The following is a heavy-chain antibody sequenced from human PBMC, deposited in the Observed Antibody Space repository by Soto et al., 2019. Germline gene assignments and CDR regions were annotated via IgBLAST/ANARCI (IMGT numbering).Heavy chain of an antibody. CDR1: GDSVSSNSGA. CDR2: TYYRSTWYN. J-gene: IGHJ4*02. Sequence: QVQLQQSGPGLVKPSQTLSLTCAISGDSVSSNSGAWNWFRQSPSRGLEWLGRTYYRSTWYNDYAVSLTSRLTHNPDTSNNQFSLHLNSVTPKDTAVYYCVREGDYGLLGFWGQGTLVTVSS. V-gene: IGHV6-1*01. CDR3: VREGDYGLLGF. D-gene: IGHD4-17*01.